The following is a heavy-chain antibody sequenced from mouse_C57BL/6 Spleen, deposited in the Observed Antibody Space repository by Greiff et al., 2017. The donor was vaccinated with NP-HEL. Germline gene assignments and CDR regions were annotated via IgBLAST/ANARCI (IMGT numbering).Heavy chain of an antibody. J-gene: IGHJ1*03. D-gene: IGHD1-1*01. CDR2: IDPSDSYT. V-gene: IGHV1-59*01. CDR1: GYTFTSYW. CDR3: ASTITTVVATNCYFGV. Sequence: QVQLQQPGAELVRPGTSVKLSCKASGYTFTSYWMHWVKQRPGQGLEWIGVIDPSDSYTNYNQKFKGKATLTVATSSRTAYMQLSSLTSEDSPVYDCASTITTVVATNCYFGVWGTVATVTASS.